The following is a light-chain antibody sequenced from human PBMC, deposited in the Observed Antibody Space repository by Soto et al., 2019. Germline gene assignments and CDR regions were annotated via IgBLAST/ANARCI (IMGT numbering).Light chain of an antibody. CDR2: LEGSGTY. CDR3: ETWDSNIHWV. J-gene: IGLJ3*02. Sequence: QLVLTQSSSASASLGSSVKLTCTLSSGHSSYIIAWHQQQPGKAPRYLMKLEGSGTYNRGSGVPDRFSGSSSGADRYLTISNLQFEDEADYYCETWDSNIHWVFCGGTKVTVL. CDR1: SGHSSYI. V-gene: IGLV4-60*02.